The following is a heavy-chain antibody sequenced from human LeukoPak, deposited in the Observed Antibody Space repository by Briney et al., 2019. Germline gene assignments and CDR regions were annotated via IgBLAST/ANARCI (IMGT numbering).Heavy chain of an antibody. V-gene: IGHV3-15*01. CDR1: GFTFSNAW. Sequence: PGRSLRLSCAASGFTFSNAWMSWVRQAPGKGLEWVGRIKSKTDGGTTDYAAPVKGRFTISRDDSKNTLYLQMNSLKTEDTAVYYCTTGIFGVVKESHDYWGQGTLVTVSS. CDR2: IKSKTDGGTT. D-gene: IGHD3-3*01. J-gene: IGHJ4*02. CDR3: TTGIFGVVKESHDY.